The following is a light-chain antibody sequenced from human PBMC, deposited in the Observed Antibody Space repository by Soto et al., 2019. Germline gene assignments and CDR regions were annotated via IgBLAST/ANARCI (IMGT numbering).Light chain of an antibody. CDR2: NAP. J-gene: IGKJ3*01. V-gene: IGKV1-33*01. CDR1: QDIKNY. CDR3: PQYDDLFT. Sequence: DIQMTQSPSSLSASVGDRVTITCQASQDIKNYLNWYQQKPGNAPTLLIYNAPTLESGVPSRFSGAGYGRPFTFTSSSLQPEDIATHACPQYDDLFTFGPGTKVDI.